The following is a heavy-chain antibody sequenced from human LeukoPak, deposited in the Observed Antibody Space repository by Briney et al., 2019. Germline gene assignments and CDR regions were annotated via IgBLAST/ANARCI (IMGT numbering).Heavy chain of an antibody. V-gene: IGHV4-59*08. J-gene: IGHJ5*02. D-gene: IGHD3-22*01. CDR1: GGPISSYY. Sequence: SETLSLTCTVSGGPISSYYWSWIRQPPGKGLEWIGYIYYSGSTNYNPSLKSRVTMSVDTSKNQFSLKLSSGTAADTAVYYCARAALTYYYDSSGYLWFDPWGQGTLVTVSS. CDR3: ARAALTYYYDSSGYLWFDP. CDR2: IYYSGST.